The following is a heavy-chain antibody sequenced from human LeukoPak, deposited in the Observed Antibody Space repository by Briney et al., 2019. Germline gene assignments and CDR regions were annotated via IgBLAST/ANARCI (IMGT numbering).Heavy chain of an antibody. V-gene: IGHV3-23*01. CDR1: GFIFNYYA. J-gene: IGHJ3*02. CDR3: ARGLEPGAFDI. Sequence: GGSLRLSCAASGFIFNYYAMNWVRQAPGKGLEWVSAISGGGHSTYYADSVKGRFTTSRDNSKNTLYLQMNSLRAEDTAVYFCARGLEPGAFDIWGQGTRVTVSS. CDR2: ISGGGHST. D-gene: IGHD1-1*01.